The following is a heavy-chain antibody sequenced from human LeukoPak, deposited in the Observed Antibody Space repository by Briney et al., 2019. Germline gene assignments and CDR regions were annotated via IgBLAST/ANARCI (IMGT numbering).Heavy chain of an antibody. Sequence: SETLSLTCAVYGGSFSGYYWSWIRQPPGKGLEWIGEINHSGSTNYNPSLKSRVTISVDTSKNQFSLKLSSVTAADTAVYYCARGRNKAARSRRASYWYFDLWGRGTLVTVSS. CDR1: GGSFSGYY. D-gene: IGHD6-6*01. J-gene: IGHJ2*01. V-gene: IGHV4-34*01. CDR3: ARGRNKAARSRRASYWYFDL. CDR2: INHSGST.